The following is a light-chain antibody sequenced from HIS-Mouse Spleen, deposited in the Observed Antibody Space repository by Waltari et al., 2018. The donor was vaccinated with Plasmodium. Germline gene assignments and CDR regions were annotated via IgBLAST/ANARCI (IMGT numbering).Light chain of an antibody. J-gene: IGLJ2*01. V-gene: IGLV2-8*01. CDR1: SSDVGGYNY. Sequence: QSALTQPPSASGSPGQSVTISCPGTSSDVGGYNYVSWYQQHPGKAHKLLIYEVSTRPSGVPDRFSGSKSGNTASLTVSGLQAEDDADYYCSSYAGSNNLVFGGGTKLTVL. CDR2: EVS. CDR3: SSYAGSNNLV.